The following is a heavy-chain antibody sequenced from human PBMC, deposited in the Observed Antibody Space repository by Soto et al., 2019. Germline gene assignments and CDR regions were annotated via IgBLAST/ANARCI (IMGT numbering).Heavy chain of an antibody. V-gene: IGHV2-5*02. D-gene: IGHD1-26*01. CDR2: IYWDDDK. CDR3: AHRMVGATLFDY. Sequence: QITLKESGPTLVKPTQTLTLTCTFSGYSLSTSGVGVGWIRQPPGKALEWLALIYWDDDKRYSPSLKSRLTITKDTSKNQVVLTMTNMDPVDTATYYCAHRMVGATLFDYWGQGTLVTVSS. CDR1: GYSLSTSGVG. J-gene: IGHJ4*02.